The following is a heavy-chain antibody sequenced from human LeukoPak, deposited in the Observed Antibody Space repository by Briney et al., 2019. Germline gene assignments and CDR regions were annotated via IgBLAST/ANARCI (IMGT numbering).Heavy chain of an antibody. CDR1: EFNFRNYW. CDR2: IKQDGSDR. D-gene: IGHD3-9*01. CDR3: VRGFDGTNAFDL. V-gene: IGHV3-7*01. J-gene: IGHJ3*01. Sequence: GGSLRLSCVVSEFNFRNYWMSWVRQAPGKGLEWVANIKQDGSDRYYVDSVKGRFTISRDNDKNSVYLQMGSLRVEDTAVYYCVRGFDGTNAFDLWGQGTMVTVSS.